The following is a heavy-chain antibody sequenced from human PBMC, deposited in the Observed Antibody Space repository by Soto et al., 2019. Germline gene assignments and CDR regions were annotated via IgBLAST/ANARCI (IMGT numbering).Heavy chain of an antibody. CDR3: ARVNSNEYTHAFDI. D-gene: IGHD6-13*01. J-gene: IGHJ3*02. V-gene: IGHV3-13*01. CDR1: GFTFSSYG. Sequence: GGSLRLSCAASGFTFSSYGMHWVRQATGIGLEWVSAIGTAGDTYYPGSVKGRFTISRENAKNSLYLQMNSLRAGDTAVYYCARVNSNEYTHAFDIWGQGTMVTVSS. CDR2: IGTAGDT.